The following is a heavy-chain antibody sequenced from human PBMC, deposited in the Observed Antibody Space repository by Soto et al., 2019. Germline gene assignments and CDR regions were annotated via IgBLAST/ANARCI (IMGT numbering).Heavy chain of an antibody. Sequence: SETLSLTCTVSGGSISSGSYYWGWVRQPPGKGLEWIASIYYGGSTYYNPSLKSRVTISVDTSKNQLSLKVSSVTATDTAVYYCARATMPGVYWGQGSLVTVAS. CDR3: ARATMPGVY. CDR1: GGSISSGSYY. V-gene: IGHV4-39*01. CDR2: IYYGGST. D-gene: IGHD2-2*01. J-gene: IGHJ4*02.